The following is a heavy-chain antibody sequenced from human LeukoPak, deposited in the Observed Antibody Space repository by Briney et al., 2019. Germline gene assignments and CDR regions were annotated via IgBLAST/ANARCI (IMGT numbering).Heavy chain of an antibody. CDR3: AKDRSIAAGDDAFDI. J-gene: IGHJ3*02. CDR2: ISGSGIST. Sequence: GGSLRLSCAASGFTFSSYAMTWVRQAPGKGLEWVSHISGSGISTYYADSVKGRFTFSRDNSKNTLYLQMNSLRAEDTAVYYCAKDRSIAAGDDAFDIWGQGTMVTVSS. V-gene: IGHV3-23*01. CDR1: GFTFSSYA. D-gene: IGHD6-13*01.